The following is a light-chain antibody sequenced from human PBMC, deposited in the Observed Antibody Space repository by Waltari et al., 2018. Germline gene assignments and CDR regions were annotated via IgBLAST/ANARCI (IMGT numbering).Light chain of an antibody. Sequence: QSALTQPRSVSGSPGQSVTISCTGTSSDAGGYNYVSWYQQHPGKVPKLMIYDVNKRPSGVPDRFSASKSGNTASLTISGLQAEDEADYYCCSYTGSYTLVFGGGTKLTVL. J-gene: IGLJ2*01. CDR1: SSDAGGYNY. V-gene: IGLV2-11*01. CDR3: CSYTGSYTLV. CDR2: DVN.